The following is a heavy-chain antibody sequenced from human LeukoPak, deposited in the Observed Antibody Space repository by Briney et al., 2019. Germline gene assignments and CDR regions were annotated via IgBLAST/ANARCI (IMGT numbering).Heavy chain of an antibody. Sequence: GGSLRLSCAASGFTFSTYGMHWVRQAPGKGLEWVAVILNDGSSAHYADSVRGRFTTSRDNSRNTLYLEVNSLRAEDTAVYYCARDSLAGDNSLDYWGREPWSPSPQ. CDR3: ARDSLAGDNSLDY. J-gene: IGHJ4*02. D-gene: IGHD7-27*01. CDR2: ILNDGSSA. V-gene: IGHV3-33*05. CDR1: GFTFSTYG.